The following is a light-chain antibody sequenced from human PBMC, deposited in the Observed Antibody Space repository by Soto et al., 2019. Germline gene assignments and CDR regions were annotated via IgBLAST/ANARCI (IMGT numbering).Light chain of an antibody. CDR2: DAS. Sequence: EIVMPQSPATLSVSPGEGATLSCRASQSVSSNLAWYQQKPGQPPSLLIYDASTRATGIPARFSGSGSGTEFTLTIRSLQSEDFAVYYCQQYTSWPLTFGGGTKVDIK. CDR3: QQYTSWPLT. J-gene: IGKJ4*01. CDR1: QSVSSN. V-gene: IGKV3D-15*01.